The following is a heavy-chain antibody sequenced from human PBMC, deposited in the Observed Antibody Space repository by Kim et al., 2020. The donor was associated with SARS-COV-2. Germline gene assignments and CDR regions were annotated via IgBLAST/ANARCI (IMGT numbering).Heavy chain of an antibody. D-gene: IGHD3-9*01. V-gene: IGHV1-46*01. CDR3: AREYSHDNYGMDV. Sequence: YAQKFQGRVTMTRDTSTSTVYMELSSLRSEDTAVYYCAREYSHDNYGMDVWGQGTTVTVSS. J-gene: IGHJ6*02.